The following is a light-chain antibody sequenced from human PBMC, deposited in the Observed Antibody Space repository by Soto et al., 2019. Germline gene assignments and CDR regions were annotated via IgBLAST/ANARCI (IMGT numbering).Light chain of an antibody. V-gene: IGKV3-15*01. CDR1: HTVGYS. CDR2: GAS. Sequence: EIMMTQSPATLSLSPGEGATLSCRASHTVGYSLAWYQQKPGQAPRLLIYGASTRVTGIPARFSGSGSQTEFTLTISSLQSEDFAVYYCQQYKNWPVYTFGQGTKLEIK. CDR3: QQYKNWPVYT. J-gene: IGKJ2*01.